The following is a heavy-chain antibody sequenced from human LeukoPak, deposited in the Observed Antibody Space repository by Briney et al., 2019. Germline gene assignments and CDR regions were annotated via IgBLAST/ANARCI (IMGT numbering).Heavy chain of an antibody. J-gene: IGHJ4*02. CDR1: GGSISSYY. CDR3: ARQNLWFGELLPPGY. Sequence: SETLSLTCAVSGGSISSYYWSWIRQSPGKGLEWIGYIYYSGSTYYNPSLTSRVTISVDTSKNQFSLRLSSVTAADTAVYYCARQNLWFGELLPPGYWGQGTLVTVSS. V-gene: IGHV4-59*08. D-gene: IGHD3-10*01. CDR2: IYYSGST.